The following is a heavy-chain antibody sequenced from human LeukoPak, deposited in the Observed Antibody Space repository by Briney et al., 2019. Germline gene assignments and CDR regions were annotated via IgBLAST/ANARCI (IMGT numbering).Heavy chain of an antibody. V-gene: IGHV3-74*01. CDR1: GFTFSSYW. CDR3: AKRATPHPLITDLNFDY. CDR2: INTDGSST. J-gene: IGHJ4*02. Sequence: PGGSLRLSCAASGFTFSSYWMHWVRQAPGKGLVWVSRINTDGSSTSYADSVKGRFTISRDNAKNTLYLQMNSLRAEDTAVYYCAKRATPHPLITDLNFDYWGQGTLVTVSS.